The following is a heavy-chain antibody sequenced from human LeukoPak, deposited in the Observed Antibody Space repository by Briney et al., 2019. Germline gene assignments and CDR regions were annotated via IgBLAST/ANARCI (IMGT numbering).Heavy chain of an antibody. CDR1: GYSFTSNG. J-gene: IGHJ3*02. CDR3: ARSVVVVAATQADAFDI. CDR2: MNPNSGNT. Sequence: ASVNVSCKASGYSFTSNGISWVRQAAGQGLERMGWMNPNSGNTGYAQKFQGRVTMTRNTSISTAYMELSSLRSEDTAVYYCARSVVVVAATQADAFDIWGQGTMVTVSS. D-gene: IGHD2-15*01. V-gene: IGHV1-8*02.